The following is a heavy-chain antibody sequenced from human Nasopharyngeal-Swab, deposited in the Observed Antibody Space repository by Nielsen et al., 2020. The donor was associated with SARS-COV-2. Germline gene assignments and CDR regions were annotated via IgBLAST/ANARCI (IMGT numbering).Heavy chain of an antibody. CDR2: VNQDGSRT. V-gene: IGHV3-74*01. CDR3: VKHQGSSSDQ. CDR1: GVIFSKYW. J-gene: IGHJ4*02. Sequence: GESLKISCVASGVIFSKYWMHWVRQAPGKGLVWVSRVNQDGSRTDYADSVSGRFTISRDNAKNTLYLQMNSLRVEDTAVYYCVKHQGSSSDQWGQGTLVTVSS.